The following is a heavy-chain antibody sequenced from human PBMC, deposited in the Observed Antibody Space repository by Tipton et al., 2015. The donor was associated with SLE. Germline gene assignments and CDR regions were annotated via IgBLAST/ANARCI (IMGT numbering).Heavy chain of an antibody. CDR1: GGSVSSSTYY. V-gene: IGHV4-39*01. Sequence: LRLSCIVSGGSVSSSTYYWGWIRQPPGKGLEWIGSIYYTGSSYYNPSLKSRVTIFDDTSKNHFSLLLNSVTAADTAVYYCASAYPGIAVAGLHFDYWGQGNLVTVSS. D-gene: IGHD6-19*01. CDR2: IYYTGSS. CDR3: ASAYPGIAVAGLHFDY. J-gene: IGHJ4*02.